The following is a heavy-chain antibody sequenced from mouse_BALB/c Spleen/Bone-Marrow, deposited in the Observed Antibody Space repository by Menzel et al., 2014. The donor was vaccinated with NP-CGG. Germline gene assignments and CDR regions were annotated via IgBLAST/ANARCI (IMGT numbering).Heavy chain of an antibody. CDR1: GYSITSGYS. J-gene: IGHJ4*01. V-gene: IGHV3-1*02. Sequence: EVQLQQSGPDLVKPSQSLSLACTVIGYSITSGYSWHWIRQFPGNNLEWMGYIHYSGSTGYNPSLKSRISITRDTSKNQFFLQLNYVTTEDTATYYCARRGDRLYAMDYWGQGTSVTVSS. CDR2: IHYSGST. CDR3: ARRGDRLYAMDY. D-gene: IGHD3-3*01.